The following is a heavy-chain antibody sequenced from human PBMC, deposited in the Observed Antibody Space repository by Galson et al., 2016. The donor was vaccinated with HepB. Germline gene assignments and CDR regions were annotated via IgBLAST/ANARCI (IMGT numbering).Heavy chain of an antibody. CDR1: GFTFSGSA. V-gene: IGHV3-73*01. Sequence: SLRLSCAASGFTFSGSAMHWVRQASGKGLEWVGRIRSKTNNYATSYAASVSGRFTISRDDSKNMAYLQMNSLKTEDSALYYCTRRDSGSSKGYAYWGQGTLVTVSS. D-gene: IGHD1-26*01. CDR2: IRSKTNNYAT. CDR3: TRRDSGSSKGYAY. J-gene: IGHJ4*02.